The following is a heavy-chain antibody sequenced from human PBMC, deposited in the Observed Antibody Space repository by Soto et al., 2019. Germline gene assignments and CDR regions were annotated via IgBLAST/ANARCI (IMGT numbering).Heavy chain of an antibody. CDR2: IWYDGSNK. D-gene: IGHD1-26*01. J-gene: IGHJ4*02. Sequence: LRLSCAASGFTFSSYGMHWVRHAPGKGLEWVAVIWYDGSNKYYADSVKGRFTISRDNSKNTLYLQMNSLRAEDTAVYYCARAETWELLHFDYWGQGTLVTVSS. V-gene: IGHV3-33*01. CDR1: GFTFSSYG. CDR3: ARAETWELLHFDY.